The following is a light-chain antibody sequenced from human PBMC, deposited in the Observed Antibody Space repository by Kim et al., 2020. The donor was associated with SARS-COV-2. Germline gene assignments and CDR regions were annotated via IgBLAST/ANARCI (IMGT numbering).Light chain of an antibody. CDR1: QNILIW. J-gene: IGKJ1*01. V-gene: IGKV1-5*03. CDR3: QQYDVHPET. CDR2: KAS. Sequence: GDRVTISCRASQNILIWLAWFQQKPGKAPRVLMYKASTLESGVPSRFSGSGSGTEFTLTINSLQPDDSATYYCQQYDVHPETFGQGTKLDI.